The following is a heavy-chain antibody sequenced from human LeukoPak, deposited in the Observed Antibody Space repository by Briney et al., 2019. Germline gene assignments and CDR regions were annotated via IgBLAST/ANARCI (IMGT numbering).Heavy chain of an antibody. D-gene: IGHD6-6*01. V-gene: IGHV3-7*01. CDR2: IKQDGSEK. CDR1: GFTFSSYW. Sequence: GGSLRLSCAASGFTFSSYWMSWVRQAPGKGLEWVANIKQDGSEKYYVDSVKGRFTISRDNAKNSLYLQMNSLRAEDTAVYYCARVRDRTIATSTSIAAREDYWGQGTLVTVSS. CDR3: ARVRDRTIATSTSIAAREDY. J-gene: IGHJ4*02.